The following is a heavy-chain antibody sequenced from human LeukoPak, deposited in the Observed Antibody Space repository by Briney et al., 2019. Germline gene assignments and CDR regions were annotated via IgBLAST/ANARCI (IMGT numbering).Heavy chain of an antibody. J-gene: IGHJ2*01. V-gene: IGHV1-8*01. CDR1: GYTFTSYD. CDR2: MNPNSGNT. CDR3: ARDFHDYDSSGPTWYFDL. Sequence: ASVKVSCKASGYTFTSYDINWVRQATGQGLEWMGWMNPNSGNTGYAQKFQGRVTTTRNTSINTAYMELSSLRSEDTAVYYCARDFHDYDSSGPTWYFDLWGRGTLVTVSS. D-gene: IGHD3-22*01.